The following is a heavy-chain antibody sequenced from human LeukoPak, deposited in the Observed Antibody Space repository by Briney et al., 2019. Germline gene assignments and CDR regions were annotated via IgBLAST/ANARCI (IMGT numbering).Heavy chain of an antibody. D-gene: IGHD4-17*01. Sequence: GGSLRLSCAASGFTFSSYWMSWVRQAPGKGLEWVANIKQDGSEKYYVDSVKGRFTISRDNAKNSLYLQMNSLRAEDTAAYYCARDGTSYGDYPNWFDPWGQGTLVTVSS. V-gene: IGHV3-7*01. CDR3: ARDGTSYGDYPNWFDP. CDR2: IKQDGSEK. CDR1: GFTFSSYW. J-gene: IGHJ5*02.